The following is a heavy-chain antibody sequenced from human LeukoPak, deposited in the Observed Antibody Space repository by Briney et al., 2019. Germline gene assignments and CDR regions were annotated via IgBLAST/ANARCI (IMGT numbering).Heavy chain of an antibody. Sequence: PGGSLRLSCAASGIAFSNAWMSWVRQAPGKGLEWVGRIKSKTDGGTTDYAAPVKGRFTISRDDSKNTLYLQMNSLKTEDTAVYYCTTDYGDYDYYYYGMDVWGQGTTVTVSS. CDR3: TTDYGDYDYYYYGMDV. V-gene: IGHV3-15*01. CDR2: IKSKTDGGTT. D-gene: IGHD4-17*01. CDR1: GIAFSNAW. J-gene: IGHJ6*02.